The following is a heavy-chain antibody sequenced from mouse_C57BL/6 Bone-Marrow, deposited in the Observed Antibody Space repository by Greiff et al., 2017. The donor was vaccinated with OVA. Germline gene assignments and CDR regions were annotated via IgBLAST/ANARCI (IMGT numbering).Heavy chain of an antibody. J-gene: IGHJ3*01. CDR2: IYPRDGST. D-gene: IGHD1-1*01. V-gene: IGHV1-78*01. Sequence: PLQQSDAELVKPGASVKISCKVSGYTFTDHTIHWMKQRPEQGLEWIGYIYPRDGSTKYNEKFKGKATLTADKSSSTAYMQLNILTSEDSAVYFCARRGHYYGSSYSWFAYWGQGTLVTVSA. CDR1: GYTFTDHT. CDR3: ARRGHYYGSSYSWFAY.